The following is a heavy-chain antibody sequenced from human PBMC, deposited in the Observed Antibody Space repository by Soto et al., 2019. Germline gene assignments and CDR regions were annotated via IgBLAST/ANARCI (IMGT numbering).Heavy chain of an antibody. CDR1: GGTFSSYA. J-gene: IGHJ4*02. CDR2: IIPSFGTA. D-gene: IGHD3-22*01. V-gene: IGHV1-69*06. CDR3: ARKTGYYDSSGTVDY. Sequence: QVQLVQSGAEVKKPGSSVKVSCKASGGTFSSYAISWVRQAPGQGLEWMGGIIPSFGTANYAQKFQGRVTITADKATSTDYREPSSLRSEDKAVYYCARKTGYYDSSGTVDYWGQGTLVTVSA.